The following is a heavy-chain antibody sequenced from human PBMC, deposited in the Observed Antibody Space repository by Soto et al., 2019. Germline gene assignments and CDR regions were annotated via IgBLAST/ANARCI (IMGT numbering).Heavy chain of an antibody. J-gene: IGHJ5*02. V-gene: IGHV3-66*01. D-gene: IGHD5-12*01. CDR3: ARWSPEGYSGRP. CDR1: GFTVSSNY. CDR2: IYSGGST. Sequence: EVQLVESGGGLVQPGGSLRLSCAASGFTVSSNYMSWVRQAPGKALEWVSVIYSGGSTYYAYSVKGRFTISRDNSKNTLYLQMNSLRAEDTAVYYCARWSPEGYSGRPWGQGTLVTVSS.